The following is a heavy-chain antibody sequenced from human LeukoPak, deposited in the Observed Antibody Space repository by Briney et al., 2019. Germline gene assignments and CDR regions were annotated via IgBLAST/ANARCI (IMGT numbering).Heavy chain of an antibody. CDR2: INSDGSST. CDR1: GFTVSSNY. J-gene: IGHJ4*02. Sequence: TGGSLRLSCAASGFTVSSNYMSWVRQAPGKGLVWVSRINSDGSSTSYADSVKGRFTISRDNAKNTLYLQMNSLRAEDTAVYYCARDPSYYDSSGYFDYWGQGTLVTVSS. V-gene: IGHV3-74*01. CDR3: ARDPSYYDSSGYFDY. D-gene: IGHD3-22*01.